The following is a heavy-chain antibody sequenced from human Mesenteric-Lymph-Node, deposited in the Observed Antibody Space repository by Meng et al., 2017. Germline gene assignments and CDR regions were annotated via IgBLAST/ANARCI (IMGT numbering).Heavy chain of an antibody. Sequence: GGSLRLSCAASGSTLSSYSMNWVRQAPGKGLEWVSSISSSSSYIYYADSVKGRFTISRDNAKNSLYLQMNSLRAEDTAVYYCARAYDSSGYYLRWGQGTLVTVSS. D-gene: IGHD3-22*01. CDR2: ISSSSSYI. J-gene: IGHJ4*02. V-gene: IGHV3-21*01. CDR1: GSTLSSYS. CDR3: ARAYDSSGYYLR.